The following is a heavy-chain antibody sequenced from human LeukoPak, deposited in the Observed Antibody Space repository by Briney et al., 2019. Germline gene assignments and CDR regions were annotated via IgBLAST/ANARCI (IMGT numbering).Heavy chain of an antibody. Sequence: GGSLRLSCAASGFTFSSYAMHWVRQAPGKGLEWVAVISYDGSNKYYADSVKGRFTISRDNSKNTLYLQMNSLRAEDTAVYYCARGGGGYCSSTSCYPPNFDYWGQGTLVTVSS. CDR3: ARGGGGYCSSTSCYPPNFDY. J-gene: IGHJ4*02. CDR1: GFTFSSYA. V-gene: IGHV3-30-3*01. D-gene: IGHD2-2*01. CDR2: ISYDGSNK.